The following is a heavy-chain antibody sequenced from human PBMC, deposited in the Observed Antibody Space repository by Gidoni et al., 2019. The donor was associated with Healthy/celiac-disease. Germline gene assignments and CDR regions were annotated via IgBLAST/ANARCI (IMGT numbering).Heavy chain of an antibody. CDR3: ARDFVPLDSIVGALGD. J-gene: IGHJ4*02. D-gene: IGHD1-26*01. CDR2: ISSSSSTI. CDR1: GFTFSSYS. Sequence: EVQLVESGGGLVQPGGSLRLSCAASGFTFSSYSMNWVRQAPGKGLEWVSYISSSSSTIYYADSVKGRFTISRDNAKNSLYLQMNSLRDEDTAVYYCARDFVPLDSIVGALGDWGQGTLVTVSS. V-gene: IGHV3-48*02.